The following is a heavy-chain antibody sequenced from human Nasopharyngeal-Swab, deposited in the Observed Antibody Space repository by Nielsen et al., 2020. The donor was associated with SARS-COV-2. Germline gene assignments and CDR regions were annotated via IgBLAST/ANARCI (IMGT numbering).Heavy chain of an antibody. V-gene: IGHV3-23*01. CDR3: ARVRSLAGHDAFDI. J-gene: IGHJ3*02. D-gene: IGHD6-19*01. CDR2: ISGSGGST. CDR1: GFTFSNYA. Sequence: GESLKISCAASGFTFSNYAMNWVRQVPGKGLEWVSAISGSGGSTYYADSVKGRFTISRDNAKNSLYLQMNSLRAEDTAVYYCARVRSLAGHDAFDIWGQGTMVTVSS.